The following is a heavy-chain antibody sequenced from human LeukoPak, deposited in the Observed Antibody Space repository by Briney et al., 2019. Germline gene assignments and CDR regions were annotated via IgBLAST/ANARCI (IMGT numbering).Heavy chain of an antibody. V-gene: IGHV3-21*01. CDR3: ARGADYDFWSGTEPHAPDHYYMDV. CDR2: ISSSSSYI. J-gene: IGHJ6*03. D-gene: IGHD3-3*01. CDR1: GFTFSSYS. Sequence: KAGGSLRLSCAASGFTFSSYSMNWVRQAPGKGLEWVSSISSSSSYIYYADSVKGRFTISRDNAKNSLYLQMNSLRAEDTAVYYCARGADYDFWSGTEPHAPDHYYMDVWGKGTTVTVSS.